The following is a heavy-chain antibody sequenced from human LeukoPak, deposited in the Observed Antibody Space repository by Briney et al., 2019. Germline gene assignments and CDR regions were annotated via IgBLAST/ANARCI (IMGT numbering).Heavy chain of an antibody. V-gene: IGHV4-59*01. J-gene: IGHJ6*03. D-gene: IGHD4-17*01. CDR3: ARATVTSPHYYYYYYMDV. CDR2: IYYSGST. CDR1: GGSISSYY. Sequence: SETLSLTCTVSGGSISSYYWSWIRQPPGKGLEWIGYIYYSGSTNYNPSLKSRVTISVDTSKNQFSLKLSSVTAADTAVYYCARATVTSPHYYYYYYMDVWGKGTTVTISS.